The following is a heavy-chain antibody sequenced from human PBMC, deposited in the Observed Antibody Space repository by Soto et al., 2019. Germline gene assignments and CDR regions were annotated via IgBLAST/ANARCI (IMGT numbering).Heavy chain of an antibody. Sequence: QVQLVQSGAEVKKPGASVKVSCKASGYTFTSYAMHWVRQAPGQRLEWMGWINAGNGNTKYSQKLQGRVTITRDSSASTDYMELSSMRTEDTAVYYCARSTGRAVWGGYWGKGTLVTVSS. CDR3: ARSTGRAVWGGY. CDR2: INAGNGNT. J-gene: IGHJ4*02. CDR1: GYTFTSYA. D-gene: IGHD6-19*01. V-gene: IGHV1-3*01.